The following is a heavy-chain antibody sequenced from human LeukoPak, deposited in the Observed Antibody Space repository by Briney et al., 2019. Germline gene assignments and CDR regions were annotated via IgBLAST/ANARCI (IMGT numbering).Heavy chain of an antibody. V-gene: IGHV4-34*01. CDR3: ARGHLYCDSSGTYFDY. J-gene: IGHJ4*02. CDR2: INHSGST. Sequence: PSETLSLTCAVYGGSFSGYYWSWIRQPPGKGLEWIGEINHSGSTNYNPSLKSRVTISVDTSKNQFSLKLSSVTAADTAVYYCARGHLYCDSSGTYFDYWGQGTLVTVSS. CDR1: GGSFSGYY. D-gene: IGHD3-22*01.